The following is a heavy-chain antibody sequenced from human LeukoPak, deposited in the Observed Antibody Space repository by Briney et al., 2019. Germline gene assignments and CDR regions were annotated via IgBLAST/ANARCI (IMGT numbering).Heavy chain of an antibody. J-gene: IGHJ4*02. D-gene: IGHD5-24*01. Sequence: PGGSLRLSCAASGFTFSSYGMHWVRQAPGKGLEWVAVIRYDGSNKYYADSVKGRFTISRDNSKNTLYLQMKSLRAEDTAVYYCPKDAATMTYFDYWGQGTLVTVSS. CDR2: IRYDGSNK. CDR1: GFTFSSYG. CDR3: PKDAATMTYFDY. V-gene: IGHV3-30*02.